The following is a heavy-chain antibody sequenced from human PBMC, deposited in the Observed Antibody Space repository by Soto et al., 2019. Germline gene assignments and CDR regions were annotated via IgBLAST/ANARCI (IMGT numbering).Heavy chain of an antibody. CDR2: ISAFNGNT. Sequence: ASVKVSCKASGYTFTSYGISWVRQAPGQGLEWMGWISAFNGNTYYSQKFQGRVTITRDTSASTAYMELSSLTSEDTALYYCARDLWLGESFRYYFDYWAQGTLVTVSS. CDR3: ARDLWLGESFRYYFDY. CDR1: GYTFTSYG. V-gene: IGHV1-18*01. D-gene: IGHD3-10*01. J-gene: IGHJ4*01.